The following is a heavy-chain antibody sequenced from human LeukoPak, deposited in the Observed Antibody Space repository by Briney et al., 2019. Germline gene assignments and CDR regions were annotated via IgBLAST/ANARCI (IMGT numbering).Heavy chain of an antibody. CDR2: IYYSGST. CDR1: GGSISSYY. V-gene: IGHV4-59*01. CDR3: ARGSDTAMGVDYYYGMDV. D-gene: IGHD5-18*01. Sequence: SETLSLTCTVSGGSISSYYWSWIRQPPGKGLEWIGYIYYSGSTNYNPSLKSRVTISVDTSKNQFSLKLSSVTAADTAAYYCARGSDTAMGVDYYYGMDVWGKGTTVTVSS. J-gene: IGHJ6*04.